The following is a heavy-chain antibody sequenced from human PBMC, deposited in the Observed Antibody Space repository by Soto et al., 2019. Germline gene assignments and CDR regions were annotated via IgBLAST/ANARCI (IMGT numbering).Heavy chain of an antibody. J-gene: IGHJ4*02. V-gene: IGHV3-23*01. Sequence: GGSLRLSCAASGFTFSSYAMSWVRQAPGKGLEWVSAISGSGGSTYYADSVKGRFTISRDNSKNTLYLQMNSLRAEDTAVYYCAKIRVSVSGWYVPLADYWGQGTLVTVSS. CDR1: GFTFSSYA. CDR2: ISGSGGST. CDR3: AKIRVSVSGWYVPLADY. D-gene: IGHD6-19*01.